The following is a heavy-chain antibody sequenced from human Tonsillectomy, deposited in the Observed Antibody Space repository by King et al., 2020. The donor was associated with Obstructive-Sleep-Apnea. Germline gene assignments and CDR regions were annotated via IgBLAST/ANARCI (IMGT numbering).Heavy chain of an antibody. V-gene: IGHV4-39*07. D-gene: IGHD6-13*01. Sequence: QLQESGPGLVKPSETLSLTCTVSGGSISSSSYYWGWIRQPPGKGLEWIGSIYYSGSTYYNPSLKSRVTISVDTSKNQFSLKLSSVTAADTAVYYCARDRSSSPYGMDVWGQGTTVTVSS. CDR3: ARDRSSSPYGMDV. J-gene: IGHJ6*02. CDR1: GGSISSSSYY. CDR2: IYYSGST.